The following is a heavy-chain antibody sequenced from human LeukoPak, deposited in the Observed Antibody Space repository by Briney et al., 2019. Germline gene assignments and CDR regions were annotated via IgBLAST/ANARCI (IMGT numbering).Heavy chain of an antibody. CDR1: GGSISSYY. CDR3: ARVRVSSGSHPWYFDY. CDR2: IYTSGST. Sequence: PSETLSLTCTVSGGSISSYYWSWIRQPAGKGLEWIGRIYTSGSTNYNPSLKSRVTMSVDTSKNQFSLKLSSVTAADTAVYYCARVRVSSGSHPWYFDYWGQGTLVTVSP. D-gene: IGHD3-22*01. V-gene: IGHV4-4*07. J-gene: IGHJ4*02.